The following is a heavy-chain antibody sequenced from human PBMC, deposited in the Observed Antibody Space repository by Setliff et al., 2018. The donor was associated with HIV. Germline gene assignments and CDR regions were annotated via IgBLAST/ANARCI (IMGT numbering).Heavy chain of an antibody. J-gene: IGHJ4*02. CDR3: AREGRSSSGYYYPYYFDY. CDR2: IYYSGST. D-gene: IGHD3-22*01. V-gene: IGHV4-31*03. CDR1: GDYISSGGYY. Sequence: SETLSLTCTVSGDYISSGGYYWSWIRQHPGKGLEWIGYIYYSGSTYYNPSLKSRLTISVDKSKNQFSLKLSSVTAADTAVYYCAREGRSSSGYYYPYYFDYWGQGTLVTVSS.